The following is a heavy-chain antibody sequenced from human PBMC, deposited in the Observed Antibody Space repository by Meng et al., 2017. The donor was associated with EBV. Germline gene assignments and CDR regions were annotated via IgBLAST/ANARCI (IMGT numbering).Heavy chain of an antibody. CDR1: GGTFSSYA. CDR3: ARAEIAAAGRLDY. J-gene: IGHJ4*02. CDR2: IIPIFGTA. V-gene: IGHV1-69*06. D-gene: IGHD6-13*01. Sequence: QWRLVQSGAEVKKPGSSGNVSCKASGGTFSSYAISWVRQAPGQGLEWMGGIIPIFGTANYAQKFQGRVTITADKSTSTAYMELSSLRSEDTAVYYCARAEIAAAGRLDYWGQGTLVTVSS.